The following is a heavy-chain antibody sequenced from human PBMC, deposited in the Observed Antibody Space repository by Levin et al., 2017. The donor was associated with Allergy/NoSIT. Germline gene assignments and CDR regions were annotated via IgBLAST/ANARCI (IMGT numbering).Heavy chain of an antibody. V-gene: IGHV4-31*03. D-gene: IGHD3-10*01. CDR3: ARAVWFGELGYMDV. J-gene: IGHJ6*03. Sequence: TLSLTCTVSGGSISGNKYCWSWIRQHPLKGLEWIGCMSYSGSDHNNPSLKSRLTISVDTSKNQFSLRLTSVTAADTAVYYCARAVWFGELGYMDVWGKGTTVTASS. CDR2: MSYSGSD. CDR1: GGSISGNKYC.